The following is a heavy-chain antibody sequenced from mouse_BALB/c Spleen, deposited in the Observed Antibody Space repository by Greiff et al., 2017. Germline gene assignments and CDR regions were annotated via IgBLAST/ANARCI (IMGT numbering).Heavy chain of an antibody. D-gene: IGHD1-1*01. J-gene: IGHJ4*01. V-gene: IGHV3-8*02. CDR1: GDSITSGY. CDR2: ISYSGST. Sequence: EVQRVESGPSLVKPSQTLSLTCSVTGDSITSGYWNWIRKFPGNKLEYMGYISYSGSTYYNPSLKSRISITRDTSKNQYYLQLNSVTTEDTATYYCARRYYGSSDYAMDYWGQGTSDTVSS. CDR3: ARRYYGSSDYAMDY.